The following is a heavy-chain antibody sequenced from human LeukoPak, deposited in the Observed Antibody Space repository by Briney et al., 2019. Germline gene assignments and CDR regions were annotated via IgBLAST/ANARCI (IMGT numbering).Heavy chain of an antibody. V-gene: IGHV1-2*02. CDR3: ARGSRDGDSTKAASDI. Sequence: ASVKVSCKASGYTFSDYYMHWVRPAPGQGLEWMGWINPNRGGTKYAQKFQGRVTLTRDTSISTAYMELNRVTSDDTAVYYCARGSRDGDSTKAASDIWGQGTMVTVSS. D-gene: IGHD5-24*01. CDR1: GYTFSDYY. J-gene: IGHJ3*02. CDR2: INPNRGGT.